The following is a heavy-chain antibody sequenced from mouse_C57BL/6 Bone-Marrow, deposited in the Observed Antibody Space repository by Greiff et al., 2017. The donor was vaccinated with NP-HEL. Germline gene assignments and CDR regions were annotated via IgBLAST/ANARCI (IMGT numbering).Heavy chain of an antibody. Sequence: EVKLEESGGGLVQPGGSMKLSCAASGFTFSDAWMDWVRQSPEKGLEWVAEIRNKANNHATYYAESVKGRFTISRDDSKSSVYLQMNSLRAEDTGIYYCTSHYSNFYWYFDVWGTGTTVTVSS. CDR2: IRNKANNHAT. V-gene: IGHV6-6*01. J-gene: IGHJ1*03. D-gene: IGHD2-5*01. CDR1: GFTFSDAW. CDR3: TSHYSNFYWYFDV.